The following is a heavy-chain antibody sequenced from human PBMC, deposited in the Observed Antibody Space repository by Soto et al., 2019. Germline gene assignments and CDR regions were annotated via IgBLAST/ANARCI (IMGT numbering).Heavy chain of an antibody. V-gene: IGHV1-2*02. Sequence: SVKVSCKASGYTFTDYYVHWVRQAPGQGLERMGWINPNSGGTKSAQKFQGRVTMTRDTSISTAYMELSRLRSDDTAVYYCARRKGDYYDSSGYHYYFDYWGQGTLVTVSS. CDR2: INPNSGGT. CDR1: GYTFTDYY. CDR3: ARRKGDYYDSSGYHYYFDY. D-gene: IGHD3-22*01. J-gene: IGHJ4*02.